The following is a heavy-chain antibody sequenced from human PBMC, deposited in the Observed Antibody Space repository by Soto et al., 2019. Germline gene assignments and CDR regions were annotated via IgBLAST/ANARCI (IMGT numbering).Heavy chain of an antibody. J-gene: IGHJ3*02. CDR3: VKDAGYSSSWYSINGDASDI. CDR2: ISSSGGST. D-gene: IGHD6-13*01. CDR1: GFTFSDYS. V-gene: IGHV3-64D*08. Sequence: GGSLRLSCAASGFTFSDYSMNWVRQAPGKGLEWVSYISSSGGSTYYADSVKGRFTISRDNSKNTLYLQMSSLRAEDTAVYYCVKDAGYSSSWYSINGDASDIWGQGTMVTVSS.